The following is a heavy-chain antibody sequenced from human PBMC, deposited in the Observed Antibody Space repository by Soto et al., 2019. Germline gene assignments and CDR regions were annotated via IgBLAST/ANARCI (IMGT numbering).Heavy chain of an antibody. D-gene: IGHD5-12*01. J-gene: IGHJ4*02. CDR2: IFYTGST. V-gene: IGHV4-30-4*01. CDR1: GGTINSGDYF. Sequence: SETLSLTCSVSGGTINSGDYFWSWIRQPPGKGLEWIGSIFYTGSTYYSPSLKSRASMSMDTSKNLFSLSLRPLTAAVTAVYFCARVKATLYRHYYFDYWGQGTPVTVSS. CDR3: ARVKATLYRHYYFDY.